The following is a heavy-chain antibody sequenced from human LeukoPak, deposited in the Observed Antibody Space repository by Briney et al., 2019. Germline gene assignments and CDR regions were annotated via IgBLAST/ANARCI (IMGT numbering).Heavy chain of an antibody. CDR3: TRDALFGSGGTHLDF. Sequence: GGSLRLSCAASEFTFNRYWMSWVRQAPGKGLQWVANIKQDGSEAHYVDSVKGRFTISRDNAKNSLSLQMNSLNVDDTGVYFCTRDALFGSGGTHLDFWSQGTLVSVSS. J-gene: IGHJ4*02. CDR1: EFTFNRYW. V-gene: IGHV3-7*04. D-gene: IGHD3-10*01. CDR2: IKQDGSEA.